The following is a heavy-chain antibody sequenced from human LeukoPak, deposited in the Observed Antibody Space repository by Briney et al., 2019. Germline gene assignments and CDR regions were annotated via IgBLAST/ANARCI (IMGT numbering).Heavy chain of an antibody. Sequence: GGSLRLSCAASGFTFSSYAMSWVRQAPGRGLEWVSSISSSSTYIFYADSLKGRFTISRDNAKNSLYLQMNSLRAEDTAVYYCARGASPGLTFDYWGQGTLVTVSS. CDR2: ISSSSTYI. V-gene: IGHV3-21*01. CDR1: GFTFSSYA. CDR3: ARGASPGLTFDY. D-gene: IGHD6-13*01. J-gene: IGHJ4*02.